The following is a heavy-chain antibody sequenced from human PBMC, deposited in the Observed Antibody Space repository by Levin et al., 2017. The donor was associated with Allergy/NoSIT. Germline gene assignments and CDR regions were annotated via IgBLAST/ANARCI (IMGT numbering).Heavy chain of an antibody. D-gene: IGHD1-1*01. V-gene: IGHV4-39*01. Sequence: SETLSLTCTVSGGSISSSSYYWGWIRQPPGKGLEWIGSIYYSGSTYYNPSLKSRVTISVDTSKNQFSLKLSSVTAADTAVYYCASIEPTTYENDYWGQGTLVTVSS. CDR1: GGSISSSSYY. J-gene: IGHJ4*02. CDR3: ASIEPTTYENDY. CDR2: IYYSGST.